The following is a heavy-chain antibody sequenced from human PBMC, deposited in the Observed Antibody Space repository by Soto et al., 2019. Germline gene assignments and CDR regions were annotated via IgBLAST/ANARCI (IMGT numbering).Heavy chain of an antibody. CDR1: GYTFTSYA. CDR2: INAGNGNT. V-gene: IGHV1-3*01. Sequence: ASVKVSCKASGYTFTSYAMHWVRQAPGQRLEWMGWINAGNGNTKYSQKFQGRVTITRDTSASTAYMELSSLRSEDTAVYYCARGHIVVVVAAPPGTDVWGQGTTVTVSS. CDR3: ARGHIVVVVAAPPGTDV. D-gene: IGHD2-15*01. J-gene: IGHJ6*02.